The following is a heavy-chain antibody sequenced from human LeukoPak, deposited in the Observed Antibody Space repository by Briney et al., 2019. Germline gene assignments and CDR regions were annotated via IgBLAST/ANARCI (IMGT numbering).Heavy chain of an antibody. Sequence: SGGSLRLSCTAPGFTFGDYAMSWVRQAPGKGLEWVGFIRSKAYGGTTEYAASVKGRFTISRDDSKSIAYLQMNSLRDEDTALYYCAIHGGGTIRIEAFDVWGQGTMVTISS. V-gene: IGHV3-49*04. CDR2: IRSKAYGGTT. D-gene: IGHD3-3*01. CDR3: AIHGGGTIRIEAFDV. CDR1: GFTFGDYA. J-gene: IGHJ3*01.